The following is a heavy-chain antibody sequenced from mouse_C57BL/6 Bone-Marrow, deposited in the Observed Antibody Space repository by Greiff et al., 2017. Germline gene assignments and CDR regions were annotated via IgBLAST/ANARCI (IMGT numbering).Heavy chain of an antibody. Sequence: VQLQQSGAELVKPGASVKLSCKASGYTFTSYWMHWVKQRPGKGLEWIGKIHPNSGSTNYNEKFKSKATLTVDKSSSTAYMQLSSLTSEDSAVYSCARPLYGNYLAWFAYWGQGTLVTVSA. J-gene: IGHJ3*01. V-gene: IGHV1-64*01. D-gene: IGHD2-1*01. CDR2: IHPNSGST. CDR3: ARPLYGNYLAWFAY. CDR1: GYTFTSYW.